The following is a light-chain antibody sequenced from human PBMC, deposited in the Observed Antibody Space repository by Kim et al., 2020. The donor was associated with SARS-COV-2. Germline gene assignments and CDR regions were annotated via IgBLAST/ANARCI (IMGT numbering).Light chain of an antibody. CDR2: GAS. CDR1: QSISTW. J-gene: IGKJ4*01. V-gene: IGKV1-12*01. Sequence: SASVGDRVTIACRASQSISTWLAWYQQTPGKAPKLLIYGASILQSGVPSRFSGSGSGTDFTLTISSLQPEDFATYYCQQANSFPLLTFGGGTKV. CDR3: QQANSFPLLT.